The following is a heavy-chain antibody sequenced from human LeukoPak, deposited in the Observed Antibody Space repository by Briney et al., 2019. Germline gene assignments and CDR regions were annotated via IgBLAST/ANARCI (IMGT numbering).Heavy chain of an antibody. CDR3: ARGPDIAVAGNRIYFQR. CDR1: GFTFSSYA. Sequence: GGSLRLSCAASGFTFSSYAMHWVRQAPGKGLEWVAVISYDGSNKYYADSVKGRFTISRDNSKNTLYLQMNSLRAEDTAVYYCARGPDIAVAGNRIYFQRWGQGTLVTVSS. CDR2: ISYDGSNK. D-gene: IGHD6-19*01. V-gene: IGHV3-30-3*01. J-gene: IGHJ1*01.